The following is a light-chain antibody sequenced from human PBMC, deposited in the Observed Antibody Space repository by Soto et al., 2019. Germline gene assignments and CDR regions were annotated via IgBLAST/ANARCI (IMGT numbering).Light chain of an antibody. CDR1: SGRSSYT. CDR3: QTGDTGIHGV. CDR2: VNNDGSH. V-gene: IGLV4-69*01. J-gene: IGLJ3*02. Sequence: QAVVTQSPSASASLGASVKLTCTLSSGRSSYTIAWHQQQPEKGPRYLMNVNNDGSHIKGDGVPDRFSGSSSGTERYLTMSRLRSEDEADYYCQTGDTGIHGVFGGGTKLTVL.